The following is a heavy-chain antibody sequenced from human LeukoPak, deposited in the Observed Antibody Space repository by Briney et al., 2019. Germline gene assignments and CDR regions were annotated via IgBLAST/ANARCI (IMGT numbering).Heavy chain of an antibody. Sequence: GGSLRLSCAASGFTVSSNHMSWVRQAPGKGLEWVSVIYSGGSTYYADSVKGRFTISRDNSKNTLYLQMNSLRAEDTAVYYCARDRGGDFPPWDYWGQGTLVTVSS. D-gene: IGHD2-21*02. V-gene: IGHV3-66*01. CDR2: IYSGGST. CDR1: GFTVSSNH. J-gene: IGHJ4*02. CDR3: ARDRGGDFPPWDY.